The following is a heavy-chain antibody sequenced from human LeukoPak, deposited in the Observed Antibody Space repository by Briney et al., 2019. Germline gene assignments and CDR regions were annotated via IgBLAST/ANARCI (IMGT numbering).Heavy chain of an antibody. CDR1: GFTFSSYS. D-gene: IGHD6-13*01. V-gene: IGHV3-21*01. J-gene: IGHJ4*02. CDR3: AREEELYSSSWYERTNFDY. Sequence: GGSLRLSCAASGFTFSSYSINWVRQAPGKGLEWVSSISSSSYIYYADSVKGRFTISRDNAKNSLYLQMNSLRAEDTAVYYCAREEELYSSSWYERTNFDYWGQGTLVTVSS. CDR2: ISSSSYI.